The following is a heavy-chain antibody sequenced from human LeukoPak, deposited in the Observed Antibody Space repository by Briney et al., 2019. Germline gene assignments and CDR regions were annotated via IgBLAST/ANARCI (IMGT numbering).Heavy chain of an antibody. CDR1: GLTFSSYS. V-gene: IGHV3-21*01. J-gene: IGHJ4*02. CDR3: ARDLSSEWELLGGVYYFDY. D-gene: IGHD1-26*01. Sequence: SGGSLRLSCAASGLTFSSYSMNWVRQAPGKGLEWVSSISSSSSYIYYADSVKGRFTISRDNAKNSLYLQMNSLRAEDTAVYYCARDLSSEWELLGGVYYFDYWGQGTLVTVSS. CDR2: ISSSSSYI.